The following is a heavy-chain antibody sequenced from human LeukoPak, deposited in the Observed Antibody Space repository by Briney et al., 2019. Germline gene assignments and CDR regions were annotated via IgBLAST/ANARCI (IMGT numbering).Heavy chain of an antibody. J-gene: IGHJ4*02. D-gene: IGHD3-16*01. CDR3: ARFYYDDTGVSYFFDS. Sequence: PSETLSLTCTASGAFFSRNYWSWIRQSPGKGLEWIGYVYYNAGTKYNPSLEGRITISIDASRNQFSLRLNSVTAADTAIYYCARFYYDDTGVSYFFDSWGQGTLVTVSS. CDR2: VYYNAGT. V-gene: IGHV4-59*01. CDR1: GAFFSRNY.